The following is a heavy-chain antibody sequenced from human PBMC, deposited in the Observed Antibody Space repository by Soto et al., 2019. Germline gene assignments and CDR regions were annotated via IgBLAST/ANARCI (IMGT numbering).Heavy chain of an antibody. D-gene: IGHD6-13*01. CDR1: GFTVSSNF. V-gene: IGHV3-53*01. Sequence: GGSLRLSCAASGFTVSSNFMSWVRQAPGKGLEWVSVIYSGGSTYYADSVKGRFTISRDNSKNTLYLQMNSLRAEDTAVYYCASRTYSRYNSTFDYWGQGTLVTVSS. CDR2: IYSGGST. J-gene: IGHJ4*02. CDR3: ASRTYSRYNSTFDY.